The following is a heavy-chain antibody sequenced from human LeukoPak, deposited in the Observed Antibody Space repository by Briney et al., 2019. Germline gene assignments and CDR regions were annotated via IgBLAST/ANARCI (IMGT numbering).Heavy chain of an antibody. CDR1: GYSFTSYW. V-gene: IGHV5-51*01. CDR2: IYPGDSDT. CDR3: ARPTTPYCTNGLYYPGNWFDP. J-gene: IGHJ5*02. Sequence: GESLKISCKGSGYSFTSYWIGWVRQRPGKGLEWMGIIYPGDSDTRCSPSFQGQVTISADKSISTAYLQWSSLKASDTAMYYCARPTTPYCTNGLYYPGNWFDPWGQGTLVTVSS. D-gene: IGHD2-8*01.